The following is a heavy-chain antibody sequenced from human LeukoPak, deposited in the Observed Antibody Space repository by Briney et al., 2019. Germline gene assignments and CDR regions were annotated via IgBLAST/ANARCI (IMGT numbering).Heavy chain of an antibody. D-gene: IGHD1-14*01. CDR1: GGSISSSNW. V-gene: IGHV4-4*02. CDR2: IYHSGST. J-gene: IGHJ4*02. CDR3: ARDRTRGVPYFDY. Sequence: SETLSLTCAVSGGSISSSNWWSWVRQPPGKGLEWIGYIYHSGSTYYNSSLKSRVTISVDRSKNQFSLKLSSVTAADTAVYYCARDRTRGVPYFDYWGQGTLVTVSS.